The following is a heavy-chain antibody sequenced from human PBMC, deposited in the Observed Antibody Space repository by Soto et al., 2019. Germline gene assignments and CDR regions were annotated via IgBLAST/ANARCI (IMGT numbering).Heavy chain of an antibody. Sequence: QVQLVQSGAEVKKPGSSVKVSCKASGGTFSSYAISWVRQAPGQGLEWMGGIIPIFGTANYAQKFQGRVTITADKYTSTADMELSSLRSEDTAVYYCARDPDTLVRGVRYYYYYGMDVWGQGTTVTLSS. CDR1: GGTFSSYA. D-gene: IGHD3-10*01. CDR3: ARDPDTLVRGVRYYYYYGMDV. J-gene: IGHJ6*02. V-gene: IGHV1-69*06. CDR2: IIPIFGTA.